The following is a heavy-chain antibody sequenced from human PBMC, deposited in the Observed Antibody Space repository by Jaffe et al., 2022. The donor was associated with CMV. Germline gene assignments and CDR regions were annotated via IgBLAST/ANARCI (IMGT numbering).Heavy chain of an antibody. V-gene: IGHV3-7*03. CDR3: ARAVGGYCLAGTCYWGLPYYYYMDV. CDR2: IKEDGSDT. CDR1: GFNFRSYS. J-gene: IGHJ6*03. D-gene: IGHD2-15*01. Sequence: EVQLVESGGNLVQPGRSLRLSCTVSGFNFRSYSMSWVRQAPGKGLEWVANIKEDGSDTYYADSVRGRFIISRDNAKNSLYLQMNSLRADDTALYYCARAVGGYCLAGTCYWGLPYYYYMDVWGKGTTVTVSS.